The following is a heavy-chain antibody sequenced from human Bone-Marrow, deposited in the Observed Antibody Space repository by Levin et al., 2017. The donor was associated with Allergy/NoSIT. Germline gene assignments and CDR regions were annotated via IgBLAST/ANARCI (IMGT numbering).Heavy chain of an antibody. CDR3: ARGDGCGGDCYYYYGMDV. D-gene: IGHD2-21*02. V-gene: IGHV3-48*03. Sequence: PGESLKISCEASGFTFTSYDMNWVRQAPGKGLEWVSYISSDGGAIYYADSVKGRFTISRDNAKNSLYLLMNSLTAEDTSIYYCARGDGCGGDCYYYYGMDVWGPGTTVTVSS. CDR2: ISSDGGAI. CDR1: GFTFTSYD. J-gene: IGHJ6*02.